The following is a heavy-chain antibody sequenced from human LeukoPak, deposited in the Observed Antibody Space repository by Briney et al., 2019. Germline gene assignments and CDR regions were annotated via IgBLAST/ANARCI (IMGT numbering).Heavy chain of an antibody. D-gene: IGHD3-22*01. CDR3: ARARIADYYDSSGPPYAFDI. CDR1: GYTFTNNW. V-gene: IGHV1-46*01. J-gene: IGHJ3*02. CDR2: ISPTGGST. Sequence: ASVKVSCKAFGYTFTNNWMHWVRQAPGQGPEWMGLISPTGGSTAYAQKFQGRVTLTRDMSTSTDYLELSSLRSEDTAVYYCARARIADYYDSSGPPYAFDIWGQGTMVTVSS.